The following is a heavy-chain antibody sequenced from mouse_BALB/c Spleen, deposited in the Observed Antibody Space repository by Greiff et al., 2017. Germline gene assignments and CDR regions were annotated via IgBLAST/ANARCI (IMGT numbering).Heavy chain of an antibody. Sequence: QVQLQQSGAELVKPGASVKMSCKASGYTFTSYWMHWVKQRPGQGLEWIGVIDPSDSYTSYNQKFKGKATLTVDTSSSTAYMQLSSLTSEDSAVYYCTRSSDEGHYAMDYWGQGTSVTVSS. J-gene: IGHJ4*01. CDR2: IDPSDSYT. V-gene: IGHV1S127*01. CDR3: TRSSDEGHYAMDY. CDR1: GYTFTSYW.